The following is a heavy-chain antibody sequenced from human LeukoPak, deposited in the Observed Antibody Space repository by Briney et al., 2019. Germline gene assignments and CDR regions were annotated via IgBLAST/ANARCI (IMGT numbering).Heavy chain of an antibody. Sequence: GGSLRLSCAASGFTVSSNYMSWVRQAPGKGLEWVSVIYSGGSTYYADSVKGRFTISRDNSKNTLYLQMNSLRAEDTAVYYCAKSYSGYCSSTSCSTLDYWGQGTLVTVSS. D-gene: IGHD2-2*02. CDR2: IYSGGST. V-gene: IGHV3-53*01. CDR1: GFTVSSNY. CDR3: AKSYSGYCSSTSCSTLDY. J-gene: IGHJ4*02.